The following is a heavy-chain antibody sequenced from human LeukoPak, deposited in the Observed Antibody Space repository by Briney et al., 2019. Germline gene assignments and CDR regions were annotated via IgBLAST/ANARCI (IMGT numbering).Heavy chain of an antibody. CDR2: ISVRGGST. CDR3: AKSNYFDSGGYYFFDY. CDR1: GFTFSKYA. V-gene: IGHV3-23*01. Sequence: GGSLRLSCAASGFTFSKYAMTGVRQAPGKGREWVSGISVRGGSTNYADSVKGRFTISRDNSKNTLYLQMNSLRAEDTAVYYCAKSNYFDSGGYYFFDYWGQGTLVTVSS. D-gene: IGHD3-22*01. J-gene: IGHJ4*02.